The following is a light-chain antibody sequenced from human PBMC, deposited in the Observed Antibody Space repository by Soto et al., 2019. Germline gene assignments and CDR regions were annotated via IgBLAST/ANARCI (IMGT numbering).Light chain of an antibody. J-gene: IGKJ2*01. Sequence: IVLTQSPGTLSLSPGDRATLSCRASPSVSSNYIAWYQQNPGQAPRLLIYGASTRATGIPDRFSGSWSGTDFTLTISRLEPEDFAVYFCQQYGRSPRFAFGQGTKVEIK. CDR1: PSVSSNY. V-gene: IGKV3-20*01. CDR3: QQYGRSPRFA. CDR2: GAS.